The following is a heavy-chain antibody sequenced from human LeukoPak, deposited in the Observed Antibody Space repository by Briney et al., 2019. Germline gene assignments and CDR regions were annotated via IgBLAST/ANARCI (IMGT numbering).Heavy chain of an antibody. CDR2: MNPNSGNT. CDR1: GYTFTSYD. J-gene: IGHJ4*02. V-gene: IGHV1-8*01. CDR3: ALNGHYYDSSGYFN. Sequence: ASVKVSCKASGYTFTSYDINWVRQATGQGLEWMGWMNPNSGNTGYAQKFQGRVTMTRNTSISTAYMGLSSLRSEDTAVYYCALNGHYYDSSGYFNWGQGTLVTVSS. D-gene: IGHD3-22*01.